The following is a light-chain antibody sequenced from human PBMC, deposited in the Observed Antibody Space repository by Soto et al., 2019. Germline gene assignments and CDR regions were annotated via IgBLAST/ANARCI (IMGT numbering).Light chain of an antibody. CDR2: EVS. CDR1: SSDVGGYNY. J-gene: IGLJ1*01. CDR3: SSYTSSTTYV. V-gene: IGLV2-14*01. Sequence: QSALTQPASVSGSPGQSITISCTGTSSDVGGYNYVSWYQQHPCKVPKLMIYEVSNRPSGVSNRFSGSKSGNTASLTISGLQAEDEADYYCSSYTSSTTYVFGTGTKVTVL.